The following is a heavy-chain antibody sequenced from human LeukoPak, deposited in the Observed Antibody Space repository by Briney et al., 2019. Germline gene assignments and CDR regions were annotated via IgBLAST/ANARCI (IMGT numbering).Heavy chain of an antibody. CDR2: VSSSGGYI. J-gene: IGHJ4*02. Sequence: GVSLRLSYASSVFTFSIHTMNGVRQAPGKGLEWGSAVSSSGGYICYADSVKGRFNISRDNAKTTLYLQMNSLRAEDTAVYYCARDWSGQSQSLTYFDYWGQGTLVTVSP. D-gene: IGHD3-10*01. CDR3: ARDWSGQSQSLTYFDY. V-gene: IGHV3-21*01. CDR1: VFTFSIHT.